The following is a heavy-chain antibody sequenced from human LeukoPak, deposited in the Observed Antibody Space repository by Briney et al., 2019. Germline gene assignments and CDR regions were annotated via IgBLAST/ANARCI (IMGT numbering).Heavy chain of an antibody. CDR2: IDSCRGSST. CDR3: AREDSGWSLDP. D-gene: IGHD6-19*01. V-gene: IGHV3-48*03. CDR1: GFTFSSYE. Sequence: GGSLRLSCAASGFTFSSYEMNWVRQAPGKGLEWVSYIDSCRGSSTHYADCVKRRFTISRDNDKNSLSLQINSLRAEDTAIYYFAREDSGWSLDPWGRGDLGTVSS. J-gene: IGHJ5*02.